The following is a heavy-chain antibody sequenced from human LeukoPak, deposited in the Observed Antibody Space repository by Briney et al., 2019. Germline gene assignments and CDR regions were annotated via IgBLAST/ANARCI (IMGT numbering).Heavy chain of an antibody. CDR1: GGSISTSAHY. CDR3: ARHSSGTYYRISYFFMDV. D-gene: IGHD1-26*01. J-gene: IGHJ6*03. CDR2: IYYSGTP. V-gene: IGHV4-39*01. Sequence: SETLSLTCSVSGGSISTSAHYWGWVRQPPGGGLEWIGCIYYSGTPYYNPSLRSRGTISVDTSKNHFSLRLSYVTAAGTAIYYCARHSSGTYYRISYFFMDVWGKGTSVTVSS.